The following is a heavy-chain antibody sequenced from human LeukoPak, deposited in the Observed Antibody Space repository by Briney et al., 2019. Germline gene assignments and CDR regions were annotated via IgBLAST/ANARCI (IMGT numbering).Heavy chain of an antibody. D-gene: IGHD3-16*01. CDR2: IKQDGSEK. V-gene: IGHV3-7*01. J-gene: IGHJ4*02. Sequence: GGSLRLSCVVSGFTFTNYGMSWVRQAPGKGLEWVANIKQDGSEKYYVDSVKGRFTISRDNAKNSLYLQMNNLKAEDTAMYYCVRFMRGTIGGDNWGQGTLVTVSA. CDR3: VRFMRGTIGGDN. CDR1: GFTFTNYG.